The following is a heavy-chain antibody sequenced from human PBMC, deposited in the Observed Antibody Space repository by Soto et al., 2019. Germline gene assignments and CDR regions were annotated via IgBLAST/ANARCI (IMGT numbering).Heavy chain of an antibody. CDR2: ISGSGGST. Sequence: GSLRLSCAASGFTFSSYAMSWVRQAPGKGLEWVSAISGSGGSTYYADSVKGRFTISRDNSKNTLYLQMNSLRAEDTAVYYCARGPHYYDSRGRGGMDVWGQGTTVTVSS. CDR3: ARGPHYYDSRGRGGMDV. V-gene: IGHV3-23*01. D-gene: IGHD3-22*01. CDR1: GFTFSSYA. J-gene: IGHJ6*02.